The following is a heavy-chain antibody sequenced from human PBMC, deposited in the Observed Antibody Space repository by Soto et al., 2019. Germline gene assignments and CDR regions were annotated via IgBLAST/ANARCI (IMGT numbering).Heavy chain of an antibody. V-gene: IGHV3-73*01. D-gene: IGHD3-3*01. CDR1: GFTFSGSA. CDR2: IRSKANSYAT. Sequence: TGGSLRLSCAASGFTFSGSAMHWVRQASGKGLEWVGRIRSKANSYATAYAASVKGRFTISRDDSKNTAYLQMNSLKTEDTAVYYCTRDRYIEYYDFWSGYFPGKTPDYWGQGTLVTVSA. CDR3: TRDRYIEYYDFWSGYFPGKTPDY. J-gene: IGHJ4*02.